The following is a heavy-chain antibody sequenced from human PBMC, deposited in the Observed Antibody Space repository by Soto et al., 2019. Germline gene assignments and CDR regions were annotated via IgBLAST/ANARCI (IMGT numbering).Heavy chain of an antibody. D-gene: IGHD2-15*01. CDR1: GLTFNRYG. J-gene: IGHJ5*02. V-gene: IGHV3-74*01. CDR3: AREFCSGGNCYTYYFDP. CDR2: INTDGSNT. Sequence: GGSRRLSCAASGLTFNRYGMHWVRHAPGKGLVWVSHINTDGSNTNYADSVKGRFTISRDNAKSTLFLQMNSLRDEDTAVYYCAREFCSGGNCYTYYFDPWGQGIPVTVSS.